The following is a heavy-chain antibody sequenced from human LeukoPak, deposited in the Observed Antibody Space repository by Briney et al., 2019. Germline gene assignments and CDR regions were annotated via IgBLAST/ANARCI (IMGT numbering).Heavy chain of an antibody. J-gene: IGHJ5*02. CDR2: ISSNGGST. Sequence: PGGSLRLSCAVSGFTFSSYAMHWVRQAPGKGLEYVSAISSNGGSTYYANSVKGRFTISRDNSKNTLYLQMGSLRAEDMAVYYCARGSSRAAAFNWFDPWGQGTLVTVSS. V-gene: IGHV3-64*01. D-gene: IGHD6-13*01. CDR1: GFTFSSYA. CDR3: ARGSSRAAAFNWFDP.